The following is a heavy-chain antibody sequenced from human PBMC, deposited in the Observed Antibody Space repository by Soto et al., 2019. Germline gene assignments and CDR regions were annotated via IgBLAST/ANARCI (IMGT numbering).Heavy chain of an antibody. V-gene: IGHV3-11*06. J-gene: IGHJ3*02. CDR3: ARDRTIQDAFDI. CDR2: ISSSSYT. Sequence: GGSLRLSCAASGFTFSDYYMSWIRQAPGKGLEWVSYISSSSYTNYADSVKGRFTISRDNAKNSLYLQMNSLRAEDTAVYYCARDRTIQDAFDIWGQGTMVTVSS. CDR1: GFTFSDYY. D-gene: IGHD1-1*01.